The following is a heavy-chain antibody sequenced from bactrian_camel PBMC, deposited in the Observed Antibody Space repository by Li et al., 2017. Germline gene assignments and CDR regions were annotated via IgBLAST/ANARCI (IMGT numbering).Heavy chain of an antibody. V-gene: IGHV3-2*01. CDR3: TTPTRPGGIEYGY. Sequence: HVQLVESGGGSVQPGGSLRLSCAASGFTVSALYMSWVRQAPGKALEWVASIYSDADSTYYVDSSVRGRFTVSRDNAKNTAYLQMNSLQSEDTAVYYCTTPTRPGGIEYGYWGQGTQVTVS. CDR1: GFTVSALY. J-gene: IGHJ4*01. CDR2: IYSDADST.